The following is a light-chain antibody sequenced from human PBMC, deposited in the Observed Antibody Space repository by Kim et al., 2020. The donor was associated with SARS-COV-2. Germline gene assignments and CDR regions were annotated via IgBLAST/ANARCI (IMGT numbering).Light chain of an antibody. V-gene: IGKV3-15*01. J-gene: IGKJ4*01. Sequence: SPGDRVTPSCRASRSRSTNLAWYQQKPGQVPRLLIYGASSRAAGIPVRFSGSGSGTEFTLTINSLQSEDFAVYYCQQYNNWPPLTFGGGTKVDIK. CDR2: GAS. CDR1: RSRSTN. CDR3: QQYNNWPPLT.